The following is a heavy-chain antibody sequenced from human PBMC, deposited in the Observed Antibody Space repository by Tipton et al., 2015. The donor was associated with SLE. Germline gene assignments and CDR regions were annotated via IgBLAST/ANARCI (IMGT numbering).Heavy chain of an antibody. Sequence: TLSLTCTVSGGSIGSRSHYWAWIRQPPGKGLEWIGSIYHSGSTYYNPSLKSRATISLDTSKTQFSLNLYSVTAADTAVYYCARKYTTSWVDYFDYWGQGTLVTVSS. J-gene: IGHJ4*02. CDR2: IYHSGST. D-gene: IGHD6-13*01. V-gene: IGHV4-39*07. CDR1: GGSIGSRSHY. CDR3: ARKYTTSWVDYFDY.